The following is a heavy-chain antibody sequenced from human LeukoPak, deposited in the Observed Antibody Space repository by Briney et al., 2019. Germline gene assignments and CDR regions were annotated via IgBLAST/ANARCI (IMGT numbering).Heavy chain of an antibody. D-gene: IGHD3-9*01. V-gene: IGHV3-64D*06. CDR3: VIVRGYFDSSGSDY. J-gene: IGHJ4*02. CDR2: ITNNGGNT. Sequence: GGSLRLSCSASGFTFSSYTIHWVRQAPGKGLEFVSAITNNGGNTYYADSVKGGFTISRDNSKNTVYLRMSSLRAEDTAVYYCVIVRGYFDSSGSDYWGQGTLVTVSS. CDR1: GFTFSSYT.